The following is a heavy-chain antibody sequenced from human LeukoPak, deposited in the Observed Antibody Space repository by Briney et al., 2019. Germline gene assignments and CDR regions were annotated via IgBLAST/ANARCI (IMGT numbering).Heavy chain of an antibody. CDR1: GSTFSSYA. J-gene: IGHJ4*02. CDR2: ISGSGGTT. CDR3: AKGGDSSGWYGSY. D-gene: IGHD6-19*01. V-gene: IGHV3-23*01. Sequence: GGSLRLSCAASGSTFSSYAMSWVRQAPGKGLEWVSAISGSGGTTYYADSVKGRFTISRDNSKNTLYLQMNSLRAEDTAVYYCAKGGDSSGWYGSYWGQGTLVTVSS.